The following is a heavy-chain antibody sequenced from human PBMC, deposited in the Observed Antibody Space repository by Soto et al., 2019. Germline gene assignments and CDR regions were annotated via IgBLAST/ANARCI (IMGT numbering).Heavy chain of an antibody. Sequence: XATLSLPCAVYGGSFSGYYWSWIRQPPGKGLEWIGEINHSGSTNYNPSLKSRVTISVDTSKNQFSLKLSSVTAADTAVYYCARLIGQLVPVWGHGMDVWGQGTTVTVS. CDR1: GGSFSGYY. D-gene: IGHD6-6*01. V-gene: IGHV4-34*01. J-gene: IGHJ6*02. CDR3: ARLIGQLVPVWGHGMDV. CDR2: INHSGST.